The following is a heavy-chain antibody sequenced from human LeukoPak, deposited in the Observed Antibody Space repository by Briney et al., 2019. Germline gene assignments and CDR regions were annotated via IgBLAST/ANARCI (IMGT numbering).Heavy chain of an antibody. CDR3: ARHGSVRSPLGP. Sequence: SETLSLTCTVSGGSISSYYWSWIRQPPGKGLEWIGYIYATGSTNYNPSLKSRVTISVDTSKNQFSLNLRSVTAAVTAVYYCARHGSVRSPLGPWGQGTLVTVSS. CDR1: GGSISSYY. CDR2: IYATGST. D-gene: IGHD3-10*01. J-gene: IGHJ5*02. V-gene: IGHV4-4*09.